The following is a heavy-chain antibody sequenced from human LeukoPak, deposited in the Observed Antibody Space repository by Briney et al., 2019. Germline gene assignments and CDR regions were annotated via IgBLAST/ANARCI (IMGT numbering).Heavy chain of an antibody. Sequence: GRALRLSCAAAGFTSSDYGIHLVRQAPGKGLDWVAVISFHGANEYYADSVKGRFTISRDNSNNTLYLQMNSVRAEDTADYYWAKGRRGSSYYHYFDTWGQGTLVIVSS. V-gene: IGHV3-30*18. CDR3: AKGRRGSSYYHYFDT. CDR2: ISFHGANE. J-gene: IGHJ1*01. D-gene: IGHD3-22*01. CDR1: GFTSSDYG.